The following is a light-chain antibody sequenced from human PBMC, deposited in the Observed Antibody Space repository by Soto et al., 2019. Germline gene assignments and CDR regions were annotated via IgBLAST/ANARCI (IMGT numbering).Light chain of an antibody. Sequence: QSVLTQPASVSGSPGQSITISCTGTSSDVGSYDLVSWYQQHPGNAPKLMIYEVSKRPSGVSDRFSGSKSGNTASLTISGLQADDEADYYCCSYATTTLFGGGTKLTVL. V-gene: IGLV2-23*02. J-gene: IGLJ2*01. CDR3: CSYATTTL. CDR1: SSDVGSYDL. CDR2: EVS.